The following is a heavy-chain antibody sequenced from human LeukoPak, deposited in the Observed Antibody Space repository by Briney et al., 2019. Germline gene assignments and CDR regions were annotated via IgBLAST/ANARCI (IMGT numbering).Heavy chain of an antibody. Sequence: GASVKVSCKASGGTFSSYAISWVRQAPGQGLEWMGRIIPILGIANYAQKFQGRVTITADKSTSTAYMELSSLRSEDTAVYYCARDGGNDYYDSSGYFFWGQGTLVTVSS. CDR1: GGTFSSYA. CDR2: IIPILGIA. V-gene: IGHV1-69*04. J-gene: IGHJ4*02. CDR3: ARDGGNDYYDSSGYFF. D-gene: IGHD3-22*01.